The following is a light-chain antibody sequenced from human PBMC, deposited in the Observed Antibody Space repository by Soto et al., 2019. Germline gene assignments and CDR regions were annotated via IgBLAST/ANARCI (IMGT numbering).Light chain of an antibody. Sequence: QSVLTQPPSVSGAPGQRVTISCTGSSSNIGAGYDVHWYQQLPGTAPKLLIYRNNNRPSGVPDRFSGSKSGTSASLAITGLQAEDEADYYCHSYESSLSGSVFGGGTKLTVL. CDR3: HSYESSLSGSV. CDR2: RNN. J-gene: IGLJ3*02. CDR1: SSNIGAGYD. V-gene: IGLV1-40*01.